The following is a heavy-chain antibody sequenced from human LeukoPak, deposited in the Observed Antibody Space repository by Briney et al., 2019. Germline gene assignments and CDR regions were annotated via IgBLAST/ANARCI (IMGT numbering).Heavy chain of an antibody. Sequence: ASVKVSCKASGYTFTGYYMHWVRQAPGQGLEWMGRINPNSGGTNYAQKFQGRVTMTRDTSISTAYMELSRLRSDDTAVYYCARVRSDYAGFDIWSQGTMVTVSS. D-gene: IGHD5-12*01. J-gene: IGHJ3*02. CDR3: ARVRSDYAGFDI. CDR1: GYTFTGYY. CDR2: INPNSGGT. V-gene: IGHV1-2*06.